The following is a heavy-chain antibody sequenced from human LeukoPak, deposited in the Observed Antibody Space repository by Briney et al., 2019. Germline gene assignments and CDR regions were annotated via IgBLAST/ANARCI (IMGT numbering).Heavy chain of an antibody. CDR1: GFTFSSYS. CDR3: ANEYGEGATGYMDV. J-gene: IGHJ6*03. D-gene: IGHD1-26*01. V-gene: IGHV3-33*06. CDR2: TRYDGSNK. Sequence: TWGSLTLTCAASGFTFSSYSMHWIRQAPGKGLEWVAVTRYDGSNKYYADSVKGRFTISRDNSKNTLYLQMNSLRAEDTAVYYCANEYGEGATGYMDVWGKGPRSPSP.